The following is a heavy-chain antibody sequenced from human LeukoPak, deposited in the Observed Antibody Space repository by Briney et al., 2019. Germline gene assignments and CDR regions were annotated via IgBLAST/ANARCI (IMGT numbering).Heavy chain of an antibody. D-gene: IGHD2/OR15-2a*01. Sequence: GGALRLSCTASGFTFSSYLMTWVRQALGKELEWVASIKHDGSDKYYVDSVKGRFTISRDNAKNSLYLQMNSLRVDDTAVYYCARYFSFESGSFYRPSDYWGQGSLVTVSS. CDR1: GFTFSSYL. J-gene: IGHJ4*02. CDR2: IKHDGSDK. V-gene: IGHV3-7*01. CDR3: ARYFSFESGSFYRPSDY.